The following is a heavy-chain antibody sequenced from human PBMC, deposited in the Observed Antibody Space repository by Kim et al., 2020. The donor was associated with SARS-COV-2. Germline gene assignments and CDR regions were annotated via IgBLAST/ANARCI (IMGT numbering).Heavy chain of an antibody. CDR1: GFSFSSYF. J-gene: IGHJ5*01. CDR3: ARDRDGWGGYYDS. Sequence: GGSLRLSCAASGFSFSSYFMYWVRQAPGKGLEWVALISYDGSKKFSADSVKGRFTISRDNSENTLYLQMNSLRAEDTAVYYCARDRDGWGGYYDSWGQGTPVTVSS. V-gene: IGHV3-30*04. D-gene: IGHD3-10*01. CDR2: ISYDGSKK.